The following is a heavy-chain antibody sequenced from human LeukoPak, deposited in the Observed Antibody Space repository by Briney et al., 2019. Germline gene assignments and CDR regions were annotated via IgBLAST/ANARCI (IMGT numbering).Heavy chain of an antibody. J-gene: IGHJ6*02. CDR3: ARSRYIVLMVYAISRYYYYGMDV. CDR1: GGSISSSNW. CDR2: INHSGST. V-gene: IGHV4-4*02. D-gene: IGHD2-8*01. Sequence: SETLSLTCAVSGGSISSSNWWSWVRQPPGKGLEWIGEINHSGSTNYNPSLKSRVTISVDTSKNQFSLKLSSVTAADTAVYYCARSRYIVLMVYAISRYYYYGMDVWGQGTTVTVSS.